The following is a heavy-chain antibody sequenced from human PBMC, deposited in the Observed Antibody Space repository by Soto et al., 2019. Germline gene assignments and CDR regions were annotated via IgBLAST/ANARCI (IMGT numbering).Heavy chain of an antibody. V-gene: IGHV3-21*01. D-gene: IGHD3-10*01. CDR1: GFTFSSYS. CDR2: ISSSSSYI. J-gene: IGHJ5*02. CDR3: ASDYYGSGPFNWFDP. Sequence: GGFLRLSCAASGFTFSSYSMNWVRQAPGKGLEWDSSISSSSSYIYYADSVKGRFTISRDNAKNSLYLQMNSLRAEDTAVYYCASDYYGSGPFNWFDPWGQGTLVTVSS.